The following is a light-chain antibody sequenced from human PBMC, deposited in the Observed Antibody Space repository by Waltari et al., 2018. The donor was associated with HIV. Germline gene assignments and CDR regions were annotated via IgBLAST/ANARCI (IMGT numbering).Light chain of an antibody. J-gene: IGLJ3*02. CDR3: QSYDSSLSGWV. CDR2: GNS. V-gene: IGLV1-40*01. Sequence: QSVLTQPPSVYGAPGQRVTISSTGSSSNTGEGYEVPWYQQLPGTSPKLLLYGNSKRPSGVPDRFSGSKSGTSASLAITGLQAEDEADYYCQSYDSSLSGWVFGGGTKLTVL. CDR1: SSNTGEGYE.